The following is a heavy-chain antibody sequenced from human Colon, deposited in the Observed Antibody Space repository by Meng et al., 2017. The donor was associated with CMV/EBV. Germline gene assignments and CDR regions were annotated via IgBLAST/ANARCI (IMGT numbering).Heavy chain of an antibody. CDR2: MNPNSGGT. J-gene: IGHJ4*02. V-gene: IGHV1-2*02. CDR3: AKASGYSYGHGDY. D-gene: IGHD5-18*01. CDR1: GYTFTSYD. Sequence: ASVKVSCKASGYTFTSYDINWVRQATGQGLEWMGWMNPNSGGTNYAQKFQGRVTMTRDTSISTAYMELSRLRSDDTAVYYCAKASGYSYGHGDYWGQGTLVTVSS.